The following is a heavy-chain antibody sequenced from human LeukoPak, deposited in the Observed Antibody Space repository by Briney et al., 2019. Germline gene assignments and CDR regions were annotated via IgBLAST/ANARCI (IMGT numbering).Heavy chain of an antibody. CDR2: IKQDGSEK. D-gene: IGHD6-6*01. Sequence: GGSLRLSCAASGFTFSSYWMSWVRQAPGKGLEGVANIKQDGSEKYYVDSVKGRFTISRDNAKNSLYLQMNSLRAEDTAVYYCARARSIAARPDYFDYWGQGTLVTVSS. J-gene: IGHJ4*02. V-gene: IGHV3-7*01. CDR1: GFTFSSYW. CDR3: ARARSIAARPDYFDY.